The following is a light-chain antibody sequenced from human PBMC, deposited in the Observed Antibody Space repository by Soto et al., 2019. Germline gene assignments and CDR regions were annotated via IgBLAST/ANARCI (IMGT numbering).Light chain of an antibody. CDR3: QQAYGFPVT. CDR2: AAS. Sequence: DIQMTQSPSTVSASVGDRVTITCRASQNIISWLAWYQQQPGRAPKLLIYAASILQSGVPSRFSGGGSGTDFTLTINSLQPEDFATYYCQQAYGFPVTFGQGTRLEIK. CDR1: QNIISW. J-gene: IGKJ5*01. V-gene: IGKV1-12*01.